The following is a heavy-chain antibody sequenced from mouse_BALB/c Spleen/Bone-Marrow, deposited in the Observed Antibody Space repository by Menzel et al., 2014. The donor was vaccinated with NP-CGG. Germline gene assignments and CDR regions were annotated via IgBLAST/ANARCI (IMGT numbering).Heavy chain of an antibody. Sequence: QVQLQQSAAELARPGASVKMSCKASGYTLISYTMHWVRQRPGQGLEWIGYINPNSGYTEHNQKFKDKTTLTADTSSNTAYLLLSSLTSEDSAVYYCARRVPYHFDYWGQGTTLTVSS. CDR3: ARRVPYHFDY. J-gene: IGHJ2*01. D-gene: IGHD2-10*01. V-gene: IGHV1-4*02. CDR2: INPNSGYT. CDR1: GYTLISYT.